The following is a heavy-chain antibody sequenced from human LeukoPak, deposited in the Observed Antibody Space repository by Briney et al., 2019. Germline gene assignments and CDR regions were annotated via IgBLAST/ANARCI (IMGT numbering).Heavy chain of an antibody. CDR1: GGSISSSSYY. J-gene: IGHJ4*02. CDR3: ARWGSERDYGSGSPPGYFDY. D-gene: IGHD3-10*01. V-gene: IGHV4-39*07. Sequence: SETLSPTCTISGGSISSSSYYWGWIRQPPGKGLEWIGSIYYSGSTYYNPSLKSRVTISVDTSKNQFSLKLSSVTAADTAVYYCARWGSERDYGSGSPPGYFDYWGQGTLVTVSS. CDR2: IYYSGST.